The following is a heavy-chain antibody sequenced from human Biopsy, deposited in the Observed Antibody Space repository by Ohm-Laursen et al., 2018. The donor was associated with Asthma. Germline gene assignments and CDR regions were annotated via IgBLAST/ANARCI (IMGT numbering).Heavy chain of an antibody. Sequence: SLRLSCAATGSTFSSYAMSWVRQAPGKGLEWVANIKKDGSEKYYVDSVKGRFTISRDNAKNSLYLHMNSLRAEDTAVYYCARGGYCTSPTCPWGRYATDVWGQGTTVTVSS. D-gene: IGHD2-2*01. J-gene: IGHJ6*02. CDR1: GSTFSSYA. V-gene: IGHV3-7*01. CDR3: ARGGYCTSPTCPWGRYATDV. CDR2: IKKDGSEK.